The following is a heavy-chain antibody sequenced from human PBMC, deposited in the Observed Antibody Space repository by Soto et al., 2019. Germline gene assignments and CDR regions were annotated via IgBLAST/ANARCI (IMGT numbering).Heavy chain of an antibody. V-gene: IGHV3-23*01. CDR2: ISGSGGST. CDR1: GFTFSSYA. D-gene: IGHD5-18*01. J-gene: IGHJ4*02. Sequence: EVQLLESGGGLVQPGGSLRLSCAASGFTFSSYAMSWVRQAPGKWLEWVSAISGSGGSTYYADSVKGRFTISRDNSKNALYLQMNSLRAEDTAVYYCAQTAEQDGYSYGLHFDYWGQGTLVTVSS. CDR3: AQTAEQDGYSYGLHFDY.